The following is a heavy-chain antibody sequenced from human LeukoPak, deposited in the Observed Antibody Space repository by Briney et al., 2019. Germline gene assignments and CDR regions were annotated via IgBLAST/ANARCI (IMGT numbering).Heavy chain of an antibody. CDR3: ATISDELAT. Sequence: SETLSLTCTVSGYSISSGYYWSWIRQPPGKGLEWIGEINHSGSTNYNPSLKSRVTISVDTSKNQFSLKLSSVTAADTAVYYCATISDELATWGQGTLVTVSS. J-gene: IGHJ4*02. V-gene: IGHV4-38-2*02. CDR2: INHSGST. CDR1: GYSISSGYY. D-gene: IGHD1-1*01.